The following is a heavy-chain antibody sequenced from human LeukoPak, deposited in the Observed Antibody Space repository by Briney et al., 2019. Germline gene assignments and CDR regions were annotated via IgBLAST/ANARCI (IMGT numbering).Heavy chain of an antibody. CDR2: INHSGST. V-gene: IGHV4-34*01. Sequence: SETLSLTCAVYGGSFSGYYWSWIRQPPGKGLEWIGEINHSGSTNYNPSLKSRVTISVDTSKNQFSLKLSSVTAADTAVYYCARLETGADLDYWGQGTLVTVSS. D-gene: IGHD3-3*01. CDR1: GGSFSGYY. J-gene: IGHJ4*02. CDR3: ARLETGADLDY.